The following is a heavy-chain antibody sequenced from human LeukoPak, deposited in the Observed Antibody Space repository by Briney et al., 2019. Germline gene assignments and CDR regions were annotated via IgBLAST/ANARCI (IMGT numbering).Heavy chain of an antibody. V-gene: IGHV3-11*04. Sequence: GGSLRLSCAASGFTFSDYYMSWIRQAPGKGLEWVSYISSSGSTICYADSVKGRFTISRDNAKNSLYLQMNSLRAEDTAVYYCARSTVTTLVDYWGQGTLVTVSS. D-gene: IGHD4-17*01. J-gene: IGHJ4*02. CDR3: ARSTVTTLVDY. CDR2: ISSSGSTI. CDR1: GFTFSDYY.